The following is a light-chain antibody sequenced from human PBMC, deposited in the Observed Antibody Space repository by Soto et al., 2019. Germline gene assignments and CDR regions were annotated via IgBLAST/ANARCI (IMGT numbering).Light chain of an antibody. CDR3: QQLSSFPRT. CDR1: QDISSY. J-gene: IGKJ1*01. Sequence: DIQLTQSPSFLSASVGDRVTITCRASQDISSYLAWYQQKPGKAPYVLIYAASTLQSGVPSRFSGSGSGTEFPLTISSLQPEDFATYYCQQLSSFPRTFGQGTKVEIK. V-gene: IGKV1-9*01. CDR2: AAS.